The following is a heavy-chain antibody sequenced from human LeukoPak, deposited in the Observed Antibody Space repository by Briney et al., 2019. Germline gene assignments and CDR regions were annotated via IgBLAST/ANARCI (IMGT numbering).Heavy chain of an antibody. D-gene: IGHD3-22*01. J-gene: IGHJ3*01. CDR3: AAFNPYDRIVRTIDL. CDR1: GYTFTDYF. CDR2: INPNSGVT. V-gene: IGHV1-2*02. Sequence: GASVKVSCKASGYTFTDYFMHWVRQAPGQGLEWMGWINPNSGVTKYAQIFQGRVTLTRDTSINTAYMELSRLRSDDTAVFYCAAFNPYDRIVRTIDLWGQGTMVTVSS.